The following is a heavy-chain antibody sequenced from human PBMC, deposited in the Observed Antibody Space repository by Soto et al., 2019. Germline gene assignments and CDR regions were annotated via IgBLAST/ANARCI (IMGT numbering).Heavy chain of an antibody. Sequence: VQLLESGGGLVQPGGSLRLSCAASGFTFSSYAMSWVRQAPGKGLEWVSAISGSGGSTYYADSVKGRFTISRDNSKNTLYLQMNSLRAEDTAVYYCAKLWGDYGDYDLRAFDYWGQGTLVTVSS. V-gene: IGHV3-23*01. CDR1: GFTFSSYA. CDR2: ISGSGGST. J-gene: IGHJ4*02. CDR3: AKLWGDYGDYDLRAFDY. D-gene: IGHD4-17*01.